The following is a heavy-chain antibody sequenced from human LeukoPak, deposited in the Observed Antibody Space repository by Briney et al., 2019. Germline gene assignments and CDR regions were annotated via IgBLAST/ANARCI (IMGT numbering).Heavy chain of an antibody. Sequence: GGSLRLSRAASRFTVNNNYISWVRQAPGKGLEWVSVIYSGGTTYYADSVKGRFTISRDNTKNTLYLQMNSLRAEDTAVYYCAADYGMDVWGQGTTVTVSS. CDR1: RFTVNNNY. CDR3: AADYGMDV. CDR2: IYSGGTT. V-gene: IGHV3-66*01. J-gene: IGHJ6*02.